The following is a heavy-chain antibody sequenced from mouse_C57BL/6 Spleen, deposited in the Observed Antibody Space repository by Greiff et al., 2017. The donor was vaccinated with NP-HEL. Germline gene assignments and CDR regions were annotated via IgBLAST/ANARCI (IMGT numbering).Heavy chain of an antibody. CDR2: IYPGDGDT. Sequence: QVQLQQSGAELVKPGASVKISCKASGYAFSSYWMNWVKQRPGKGLEWIGQIYPGDGDTNYNGKFKGKATLTADKSSSTAYMQLSSLTSEDSAVYFCARSADLLWLHYYAMDYWGQGTSVTVSS. CDR1: GYAFSSYW. D-gene: IGHD2-2*01. J-gene: IGHJ4*01. V-gene: IGHV1-80*01. CDR3: ARSADLLWLHYYAMDY.